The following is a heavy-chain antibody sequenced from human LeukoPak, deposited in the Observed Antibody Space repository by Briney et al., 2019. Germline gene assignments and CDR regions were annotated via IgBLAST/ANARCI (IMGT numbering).Heavy chain of an antibody. Sequence: QPGRSLRLSCAASGFTFDDYAMHWVRQAPGKGLEWVSGISWNSGSIGYADSVKGRFTISRDNAKNSLYLQMNSLRAEDTALYYCAKDVVGYSYGYYAFDIWGQGTMVTVSS. J-gene: IGHJ3*02. CDR3: AKDVVGYSYGYYAFDI. CDR1: GFTFDDYA. CDR2: ISWNSGSI. V-gene: IGHV3-9*01. D-gene: IGHD5-18*01.